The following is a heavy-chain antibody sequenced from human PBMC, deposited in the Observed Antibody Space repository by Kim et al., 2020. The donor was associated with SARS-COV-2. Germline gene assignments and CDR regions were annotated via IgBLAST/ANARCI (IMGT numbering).Heavy chain of an antibody. D-gene: IGHD1-1*01. J-gene: IGHJ4*02. CDR3: ARHKWNENYFDS. CDR1: GFTFTDYD. CDR2: ISSSFSYT. Sequence: RGSLRLSCAASGFTFTDYDMSWIRQAPGKGLDWITYISSSFSYTNYADSVKGRFIISRDNAKNSLYLQMNSLRGEDTAVYYCARHKWNENYFDSWGQGTL. V-gene: IGHV3-11*06.